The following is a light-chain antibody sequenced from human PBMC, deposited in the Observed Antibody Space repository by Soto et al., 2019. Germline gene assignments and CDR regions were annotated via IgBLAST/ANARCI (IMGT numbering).Light chain of an antibody. J-gene: IGLJ1*01. CDR2: EDT. CDR1: SSDVGSYNL. CDR3: CSYATSSTYV. V-gene: IGLV2-23*01. Sequence: QSALTQPASVSGSPGQSIAISCTGTSSDVGSYNLVSWYQQHPGKAPKLMIYEDTKRPSGVSDRFSGSKSGNTASLTISGLQAEDEADYYCCSYATSSTYVFGTGTKVTVL.